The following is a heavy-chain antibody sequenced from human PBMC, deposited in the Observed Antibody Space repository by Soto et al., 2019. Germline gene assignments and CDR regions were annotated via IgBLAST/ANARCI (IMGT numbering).Heavy chain of an antibody. D-gene: IGHD6-25*01. CDR2: IYYSGST. J-gene: IGHJ4*02. CDR1: GGSISSYY. CDR3: ARQRYSSDWVDY. Sequence: PSETLSLTCTVSGGSISSYYWSWIRQPPGKGLEWIGYIYYSGSTNYNPSLKSRVTISVDTSKNQFSLKLSSVTAADTAVYYCARQRYSSDWVDYWSQGTLVTVSS. V-gene: IGHV4-59*08.